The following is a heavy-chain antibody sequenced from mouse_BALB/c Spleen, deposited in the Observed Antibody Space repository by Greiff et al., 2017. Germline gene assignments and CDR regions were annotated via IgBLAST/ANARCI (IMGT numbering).Heavy chain of an antibody. V-gene: IGHV14-3*02. D-gene: IGHD3-1*01. CDR3: ARSGSSGVAWFAY. CDR2: IDPANGNT. Sequence: VQLKQSGAELVKPGASVKLSCTASGFNIKDTYMHWVKQRPEQGLEWIGRIDPANGNTKYDPKFQGKATITADTSSNTAYLQLSSLTSEDTAVYYCARSGSSGVAWFAYWGQGTLVTVSA. CDR1: GFNIKDTY. J-gene: IGHJ3*01.